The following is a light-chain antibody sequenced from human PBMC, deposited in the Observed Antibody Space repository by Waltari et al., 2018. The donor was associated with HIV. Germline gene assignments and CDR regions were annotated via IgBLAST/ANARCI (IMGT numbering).Light chain of an antibody. CDR2: NNA. CDR3: ATWDDTMSVV. J-gene: IGLJ2*01. CDR1: PSKIGGNS. V-gene: IGLV1-44*01. Sequence: SLLTQPPSVSGAPGQRVNISCSGGPSKIGGNSVNWYRQLPGTAPILLIYNNAQRPSSVPVRFSGSKSATSASLVISGLQSDDEADYYCATWDDTMSVVFGGGTRLTVL.